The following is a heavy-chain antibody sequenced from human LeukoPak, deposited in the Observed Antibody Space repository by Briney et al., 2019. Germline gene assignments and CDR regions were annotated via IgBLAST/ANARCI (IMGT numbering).Heavy chain of an antibody. V-gene: IGHV3-30*03. J-gene: IGHJ4*02. Sequence: PGGSLRLSCAVSGFTFSRYGMHWVRQAPGKGLEWVAVIPYDGSNKYYVDSVKGRFTISRDNSKNTLYLQMNSLRAEDTAVYYCASRNDILTGYVFDFWGQGTLVTVSS. CDR1: GFTFSRYG. CDR3: ASRNDILTGYVFDF. D-gene: IGHD3-9*01. CDR2: IPYDGSNK.